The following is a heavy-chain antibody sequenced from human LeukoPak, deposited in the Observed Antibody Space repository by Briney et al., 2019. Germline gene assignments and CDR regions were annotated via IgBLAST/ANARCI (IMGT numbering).Heavy chain of an antibody. CDR3: AKADYDSSGYCDY. V-gene: IGHV3-30*18. CDR1: GFTFSSYG. D-gene: IGHD3-22*01. Sequence: GGSLRLSCAASGFTFSSYGMHWVRQAPGKGLEWVAVISYDGSNKYYADSVKGRFTISRDNSKNTLYLQMNGLRAEDTAVYYCAKADYDSSGYCDYWGQGTLVTVSS. CDR2: ISYDGSNK. J-gene: IGHJ4*02.